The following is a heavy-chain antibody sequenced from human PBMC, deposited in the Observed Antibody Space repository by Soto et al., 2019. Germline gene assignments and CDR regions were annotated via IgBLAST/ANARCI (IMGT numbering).Heavy chain of an antibody. Sequence: EVQLLESGGGLVQPGGSLRLSCAASEITFSSHTMSWVRQAPGKGLEWVSAISAGGSTTKYADSVKGRFTISRDNSKNTLYMQMDSLRAEDTPVYYSAKHQAGYYKPPDYWGQGTLLTVSS. D-gene: IGHD3-9*01. CDR3: AKHQAGYYKPPDY. V-gene: IGHV3-23*01. CDR2: ISAGGSTT. J-gene: IGHJ4*02. CDR1: EITFSSHT.